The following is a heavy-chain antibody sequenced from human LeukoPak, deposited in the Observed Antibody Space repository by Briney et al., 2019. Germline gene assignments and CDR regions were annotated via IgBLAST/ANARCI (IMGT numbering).Heavy chain of an antibody. J-gene: IGHJ4*02. D-gene: IGHD3-22*01. CDR2: ISWNSGSI. Sequence: GGSLRLSCAASGFTFDDYAMHWVRHAPGKGLEWVSGISWNSGSIGYADSVKGRFTISRDNAKNSLYLQMNSLRAEDTAVYYCAKGSSGPFDYWGQGTLVTVSS. CDR3: AKGSSGPFDY. V-gene: IGHV3-9*01. CDR1: GFTFDDYA.